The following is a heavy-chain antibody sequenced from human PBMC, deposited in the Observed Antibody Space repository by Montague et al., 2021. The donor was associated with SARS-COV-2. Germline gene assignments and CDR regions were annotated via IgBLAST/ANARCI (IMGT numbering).Heavy chain of an antibody. Sequence: SLRLSCAVSEISFSAYWMHWVRQVPGKGLVWLSRISPDGTRTDXXXSXXGRFTISRDNARDTLYLQMSSLRTEDTAIYYCAIPDFRTGSILDCWGRGTLVTVSS. CDR1: EISFSAYW. J-gene: IGHJ4*01. D-gene: IGHD3-3*01. V-gene: IGHV3-74*01. CDR2: ISPDGTRT. CDR3: AIPDFRTGSILDC.